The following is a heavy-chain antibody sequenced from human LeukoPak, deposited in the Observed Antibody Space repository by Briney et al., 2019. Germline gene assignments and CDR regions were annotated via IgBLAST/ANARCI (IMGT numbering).Heavy chain of an antibody. CDR2: IYPRDSDT. CDR1: GYIFTNYW. CDR3: ARRQYSGYDFDF. J-gene: IGHJ4*02. V-gene: IGHV5-51*01. D-gene: IGHD5-12*01. Sequence: GEALKISCKASGYIFTNYWIGWVRQMPGKGLEWMGIIYPRDSDTRYSPSFQGQVTVSADKSISTAYLQWNTLEASDTAMYYCARRQYSGYDFDFWGQGTLVTVSS.